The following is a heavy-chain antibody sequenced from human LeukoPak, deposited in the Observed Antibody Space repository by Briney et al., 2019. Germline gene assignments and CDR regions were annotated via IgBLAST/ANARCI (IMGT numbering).Heavy chain of an antibody. J-gene: IGHJ3*02. Sequence: ASVKVSCKASGYTSTSYDINWVRQATGQGLEWMGWMNPNSGNTGYAQKFQGRVTMTRNTSISTAYMELSSLRSEDTAVYYCARGRPWLREADAFDIWGQGTMVTVSS. V-gene: IGHV1-8*01. D-gene: IGHD6-19*01. CDR2: MNPNSGNT. CDR1: GYTSTSYD. CDR3: ARGRPWLREADAFDI.